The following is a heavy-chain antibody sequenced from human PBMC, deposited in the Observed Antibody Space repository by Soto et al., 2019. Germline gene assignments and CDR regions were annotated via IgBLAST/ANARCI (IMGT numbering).Heavy chain of an antibody. CDR3: VRDVNYYDSSGYRDY. CDR1: GFTFSTYS. D-gene: IGHD3-22*01. CDR2: ISSTSSYI. J-gene: IGHJ4*02. V-gene: IGHV3-21*01. Sequence: EVQLVESGGGLVKPGGSLRLSCAASGFTFSTYSLHWVRQAPGKGLEWVSSISSTSSYIYYSDSVKGRFTISRDNAKNSMYLQKNSLRAEDTAVYYCVRDVNYYDSSGYRDYWGQGTLVTVSS.